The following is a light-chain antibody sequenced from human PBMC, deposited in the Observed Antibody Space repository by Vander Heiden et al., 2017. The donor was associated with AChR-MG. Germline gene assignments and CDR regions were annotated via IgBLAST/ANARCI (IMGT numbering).Light chain of an antibody. CDR2: EVS. CDR3: SSYIRSSTLVV. CDR1: SSDVGRYDY. Sequence: QSALTQPASVSGSPGQSITISCAGTSSDVGRYDYVSWYQQHPGKAPKLMIYEVSNRPSGVSNRFSGSKSGNTASLTISGLQAEDEADYYCSSYIRSSTLVVFGGGTKLTVL. V-gene: IGLV2-14*03. J-gene: IGLJ2*01.